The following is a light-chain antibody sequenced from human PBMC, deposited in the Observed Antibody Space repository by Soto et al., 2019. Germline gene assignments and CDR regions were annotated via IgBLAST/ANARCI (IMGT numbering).Light chain of an antibody. CDR2: AAS. Sequence: EIVLTQSPGTLSFSPGERATLSCRASQSVSNNYLTWYQQKPGQAPRLLIYAASARATGIPARFSGSGSGTDFTLTISSLQSEDFAVYYCQQYNNWPYTFGQGTKVDI. CDR1: QSVSNN. V-gene: IGKV3-15*01. CDR3: QQYNNWPYT. J-gene: IGKJ2*01.